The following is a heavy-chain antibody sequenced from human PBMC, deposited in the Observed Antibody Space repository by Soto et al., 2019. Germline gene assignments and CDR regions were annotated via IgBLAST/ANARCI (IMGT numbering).Heavy chain of an antibody. D-gene: IGHD6-19*01. CDR1: GYTFTGYY. V-gene: IGHV1-2*04. Sequence: ASVKVSCKASGYTFTGYYMHWVRQAPGQGLEWMGWINPNSGGTNYAQKFQGWVTMTRDTSISTAYMELSRLRSDDTAVYYCARCYSSGWYGLYSFDYCGQAPLFTVSS. J-gene: IGHJ4*02. CDR2: INPNSGGT. CDR3: ARCYSSGWYGLYSFDY.